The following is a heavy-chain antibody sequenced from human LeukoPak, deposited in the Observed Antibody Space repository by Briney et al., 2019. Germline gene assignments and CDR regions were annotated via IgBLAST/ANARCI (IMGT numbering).Heavy chain of an antibody. CDR1: GYTFTSYG. D-gene: IGHD3-22*01. V-gene: IGHV1-18*01. J-gene: IGHJ6*02. CDR3: ARDSKWFINDYYYDMDV. Sequence: ASVKVSCKASGYTFTSYGISWVRQAPGQGLEWMGWISAYNGNTNYAQKLQGRVTMTTDTSTSTAYMELRSLRPDDTAVYYCARDSKWFINDYYYDMDVWGQGTTVTVSS. CDR2: ISAYNGNT.